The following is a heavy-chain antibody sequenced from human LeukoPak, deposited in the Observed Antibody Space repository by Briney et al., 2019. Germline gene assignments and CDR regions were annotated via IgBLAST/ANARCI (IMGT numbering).Heavy chain of an antibody. V-gene: IGHV3-21*01. D-gene: IGHD2-2*01. CDR2: ISSSGYYI. Sequence: GGSLRLSCAASGFTFSTYTMNWVRQAPGKGLEWVSSISSSGYYIYYADSVKGRFTISRDNAKNSLYLQMNTLRAEDTAVYYCARGYCTNANCYVHKNDYWGQGTLVTVSS. CDR3: ARGYCTNANCYVHKNDY. CDR1: GFTFSTYT. J-gene: IGHJ4*02.